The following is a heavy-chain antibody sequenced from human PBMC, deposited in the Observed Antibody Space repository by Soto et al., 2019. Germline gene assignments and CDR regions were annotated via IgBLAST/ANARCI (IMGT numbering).Heavy chain of an antibody. J-gene: IGHJ6*04. V-gene: IGHV4-30-4*01. CDR1: GASISSGNFY. CDR3: ARESGWFGEFKYYYNAVDV. CDR2: IFYSGTT. Sequence: QVQLQESGPGLVKPSQTLSLTCTVSGASISSGNFYWTWIRQPPGKGLEWMGCIFYSGTTYYNPLLQSRATISIATSNNPFSLKMNSVTAADTAVYYWARESGWFGEFKYYYNAVDVRGKGTTFTVSS. D-gene: IGHD3-10*01.